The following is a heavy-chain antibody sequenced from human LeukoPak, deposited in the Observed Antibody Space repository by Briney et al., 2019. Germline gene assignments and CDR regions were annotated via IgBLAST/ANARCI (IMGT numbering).Heavy chain of an antibody. D-gene: IGHD1-26*01. CDR1: GFTFSSYS. CDR3: ARDKLSIVGAFDAFDI. Sequence: PGGSLRLSCAASGFTFSSYSMNWVRQAPGKGLEWVSSISSSSSYIYYADSVKGRFTISRDNAKNSLYLQMNSLRAEDTAVYYCARDKLSIVGAFDAFDIWGQGTMVTVSS. V-gene: IGHV3-21*01. CDR2: ISSSSSYI. J-gene: IGHJ3*02.